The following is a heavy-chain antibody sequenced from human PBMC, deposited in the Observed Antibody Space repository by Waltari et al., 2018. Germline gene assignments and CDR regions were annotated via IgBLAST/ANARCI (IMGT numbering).Heavy chain of an antibody. Sequence: EVQLVESGGGLVQPGGSLRLSCSVSGFSFSSPWLGWVRQARGKGRDWVASRNEDGSTKYYAGSVRGRFNGSRDEASNSRYLQMNSLRGEDTALYDCVRAGGPSNRFDVWGQGTLVTVSS. CDR3: VRAGGPSNRFDV. CDR2: RNEDGSTK. D-gene: IGHD3-10*01. V-gene: IGHV3-7*03. CDR1: GFSFSSPW. J-gene: IGHJ4*02.